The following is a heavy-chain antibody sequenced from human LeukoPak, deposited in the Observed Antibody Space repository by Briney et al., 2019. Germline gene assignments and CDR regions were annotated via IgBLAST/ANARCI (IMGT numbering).Heavy chain of an antibody. D-gene: IGHD4-17*01. CDR3: ARVFYGDPPYYFDY. CDR1: GGSISSGGYY. J-gene: IGHJ4*02. V-gene: IGHV4-31*03. CDR2: IYYSGST. Sequence: SETLSLTCTVSGGSISSGGYYWSWIRQHPGDGLEWIGYIYYSGSTYYNPSLKSRVTISVDTSKNQFSLKLSSVTAADTAVYYCARVFYGDPPYYFDYWGQGTLVTVSS.